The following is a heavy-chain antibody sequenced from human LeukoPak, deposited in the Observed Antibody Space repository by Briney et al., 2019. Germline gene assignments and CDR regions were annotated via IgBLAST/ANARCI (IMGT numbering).Heavy chain of an antibody. V-gene: IGHV4-30-4*08. Sequence: SQTLSLTCTVSGGSFSSGDYYWSWIRQPPGKGLEWIGYIYYSGSTYYNPSLKSRVTISVDTSKNQFSLKLSSVTAADTAVYYCACLIAAADTDDYWGQGTLVTVSS. CDR3: ACLIAAADTDDY. J-gene: IGHJ4*02. D-gene: IGHD6-13*01. CDR1: GGSFSSGDYY. CDR2: IYYSGST.